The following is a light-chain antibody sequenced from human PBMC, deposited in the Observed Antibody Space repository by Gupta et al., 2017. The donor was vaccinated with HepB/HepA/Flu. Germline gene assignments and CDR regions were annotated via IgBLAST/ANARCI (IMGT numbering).Light chain of an antibody. CDR1: DSNVGSNA. CDR3: ASWDDRLDGYVV. Sequence: HSILTQPPSASGTPGQRVTISCSGSDSNVGSNAVIWYQQFPGAAPKLLIYFTNQRPSGVPDRFSASKSGTSASLAISGLQSEDEADYYCASWDDRLDGYVVFGGGTKLTVL. CDR2: FTN. J-gene: IGLJ3*02. V-gene: IGLV1-44*01.